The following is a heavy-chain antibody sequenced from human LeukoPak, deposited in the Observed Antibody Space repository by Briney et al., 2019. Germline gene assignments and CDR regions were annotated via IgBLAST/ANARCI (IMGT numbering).Heavy chain of an antibody. D-gene: IGHD5/OR15-5a*01. Sequence: GRSLRLSCAASGFTFGSYDMHWVRQAPGRGLEWVSAIGIAGDTYYPDSVKGRFTISRENAKNSMYLQMNSLKDGDTAVYYCIRGGIQVSGIDAFDIWGQGTMVTVSS. CDR3: IRGGIQVSGIDAFDI. V-gene: IGHV3-13*01. CDR2: IGIAGDT. J-gene: IGHJ3*02. CDR1: GFTFGSYD.